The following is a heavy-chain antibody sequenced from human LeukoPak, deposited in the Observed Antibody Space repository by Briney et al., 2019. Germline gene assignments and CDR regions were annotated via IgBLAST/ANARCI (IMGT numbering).Heavy chain of an antibody. CDR1: GFTFSNSW. J-gene: IGHJ4*02. V-gene: IGHV3-15*01. CDR2: ITSKTDGETT. Sequence: GGSLRLSCAASGFTFSNSWMSWVRQAPGKGLEWVGRITSKTDGETTDYAAPVKGRFTISRDDSKNTLYLQMNSLKTEDTAVYYCTTDSAYWGQGTLVTVSS. CDR3: TTDSAY.